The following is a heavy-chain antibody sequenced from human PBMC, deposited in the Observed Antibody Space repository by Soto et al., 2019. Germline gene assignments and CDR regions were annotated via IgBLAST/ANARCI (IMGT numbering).Heavy chain of an antibody. V-gene: IGHV1-18*01. CDR1: GYTFSRYG. J-gene: IGHJ6*02. CDR2: ISGYNGDT. CDR3: AKNGQPPYYYYGMDV. D-gene: IGHD2-8*01. Sequence: QGQLVQSGPEVKKPGASVKVSCKASGYTFSRYGISWVRQTPGQGLEWMGWISGYNGDTIYVQKVQGRVTMTIDTSTYTAYMELRSLTSDDTAIYYCAKNGQPPYYYYGMDVWGQGTTVTVSS.